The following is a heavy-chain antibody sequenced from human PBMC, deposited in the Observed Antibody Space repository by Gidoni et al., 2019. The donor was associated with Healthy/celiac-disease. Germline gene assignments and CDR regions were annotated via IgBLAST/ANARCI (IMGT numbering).Heavy chain of an antibody. V-gene: IGHV3-74*01. Sequence: EVQLVESGGGLVQPGGSLRLSCAASGFTVSSYWMHWVRQAPGKGLVWVSRINSDGSSTSYADSVKGRFTISRDNAKNTLYLQMNSLRAEDTAVYYCARDYYDSSGPQAAFDIWGQGTMVTVSS. J-gene: IGHJ3*02. CDR1: GFTVSSYW. CDR3: ARDYYDSSGPQAAFDI. D-gene: IGHD3-22*01. CDR2: INSDGSST.